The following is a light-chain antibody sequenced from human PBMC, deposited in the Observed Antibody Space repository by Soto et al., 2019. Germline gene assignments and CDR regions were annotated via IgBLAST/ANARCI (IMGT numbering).Light chain of an antibody. J-gene: IGKJ1*01. CDR3: QHQGSWPRT. CDR1: QSVSSN. CDR2: DAS. Sequence: IVMTQSPATLSVSQGGRATLACRASQSVSSNLAWYQQKPGQAPRLLIYDASSRATGIPDRFSGSGSGTEFTLTISSLQSEDFAVYYCQHQGSWPRTFGQGSKVDVK. V-gene: IGKV3D-15*01.